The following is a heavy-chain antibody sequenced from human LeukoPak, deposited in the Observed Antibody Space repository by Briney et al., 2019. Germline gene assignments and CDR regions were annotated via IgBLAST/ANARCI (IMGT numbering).Heavy chain of an antibody. CDR2: SSAYNGNT. V-gene: IGHV1-18*01. J-gene: IGHJ1*01. D-gene: IGHD4-17*01. CDR1: VYTVTRCG. CDR3: ARDGYGDYVDLGEYFQH. Sequence: AGVNVSCKPSVYTVTRCGISWVPQAAGQGLEGMGWSSAYNGNTNYAQKLQGRVTMTTDTSTSTAHMELRSLRSDDTAVYYCARDGYGDYVDLGEYFQHWGQGTLVTVSS.